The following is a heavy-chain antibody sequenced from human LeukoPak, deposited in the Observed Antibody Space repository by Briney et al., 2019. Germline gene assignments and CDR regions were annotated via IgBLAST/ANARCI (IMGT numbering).Heavy chain of an antibody. CDR1: GFTFDDYA. CDR3: ARDGAYSGYGHDNWFDP. D-gene: IGHD5-12*01. V-gene: IGHV3-9*01. Sequence: GRSLRLSCAASGFTFDDYAMHWVRQAPGKGLEWVSGISWNSGSIGYADSVKGRFTISRDNAKNSLYLQMNSLRAEDTAVYYCARDGAYSGYGHDNWFDPWGQGTLVTVSS. CDR2: ISWNSGSI. J-gene: IGHJ5*02.